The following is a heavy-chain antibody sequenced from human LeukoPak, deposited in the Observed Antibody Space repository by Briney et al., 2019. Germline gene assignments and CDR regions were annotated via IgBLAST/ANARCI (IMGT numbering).Heavy chain of an antibody. J-gene: IGHJ1*01. Sequence: GGSLRLSCAASGFTFSSYAMHWVRQAPGKGLEWVAVISYDGSNKYYADSVKGRFTISRDNSKNTLYLQMNSLRAEDTAVYYCAKGSWWASYGSGSYYNSAEYFQHWGQGTLVTVSS. CDR2: ISYDGSNK. D-gene: IGHD3-10*01. CDR1: GFTFSSYA. V-gene: IGHV3-30-3*01. CDR3: AKGSWWASYGSGSYYNSAEYFQH.